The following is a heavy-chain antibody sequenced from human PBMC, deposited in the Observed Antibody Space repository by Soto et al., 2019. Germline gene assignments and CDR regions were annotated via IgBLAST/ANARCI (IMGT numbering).Heavy chain of an antibody. CDR1: GFTFSRYG. V-gene: IGHV3-30*18. Sequence: GGSLRLSCAASGFTFSRYGMHWVRQAPGKGLEWVAVISYDGSNKYYAGSVKGRFTISRDNSKNTLYLQMNSLRAEDTAVYYCAKDSGGYSYLGYFDYWGQGTLVTVSS. CDR3: AKDSGGYSYLGYFDY. CDR2: ISYDGSNK. J-gene: IGHJ4*02. D-gene: IGHD5-18*01.